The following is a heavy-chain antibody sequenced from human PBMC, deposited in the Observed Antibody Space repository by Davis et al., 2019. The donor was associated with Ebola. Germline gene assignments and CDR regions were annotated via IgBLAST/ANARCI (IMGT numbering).Heavy chain of an antibody. V-gene: IGHV3-7*01. D-gene: IGHD2-2*01. CDR1: GFTFSNYW. CDR3: ARNLYIVVVPSAGVFDY. J-gene: IGHJ4*02. Sequence: GGSLRLSCAASGFTFSNYWMSWVRQAPGKGLEWVAKIKLDGSEKYYVDSVKGRFAISRDNAKNTLYLQMDSLRADDTAVYYCARNLYIVVVPSAGVFDYWGQGTLVTVSS. CDR2: IKLDGSEK.